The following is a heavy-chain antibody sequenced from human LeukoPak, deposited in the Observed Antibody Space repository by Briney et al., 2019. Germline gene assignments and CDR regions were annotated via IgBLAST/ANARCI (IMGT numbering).Heavy chain of an antibody. J-gene: IGHJ5*02. CDR2: IYYSGST. Sequence: SETLSLTCTVSGGSISSSNYYWSWIRQPPGKGLEWIGYIYYSGSTYYNPSLKSRVTISVDTSKNQFSLKLSSVSAADTAIYYCAREEWFDPWGQGTLVTVSS. CDR3: AREEWFDP. CDR1: GGSISSSNYY. V-gene: IGHV4-30-4*01.